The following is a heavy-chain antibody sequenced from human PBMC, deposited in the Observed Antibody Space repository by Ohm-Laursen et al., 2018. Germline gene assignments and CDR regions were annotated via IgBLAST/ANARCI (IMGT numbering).Heavy chain of an antibody. D-gene: IGHD4-17*01. CDR1: GYSISSGYY. Sequence: SDTLSLTCAVSGYSISSGYYWGWIRQPPGKGPEWIGNIYYSGSTYYNPSLKSRVTISVDTSKNQFSLRLTSVTAADTAVYYCARQDSGDYYFDYWGQGTLVTVSS. J-gene: IGHJ4*02. CDR2: IYYSGST. CDR3: ARQDSGDYYFDY. V-gene: IGHV4-38-2*01.